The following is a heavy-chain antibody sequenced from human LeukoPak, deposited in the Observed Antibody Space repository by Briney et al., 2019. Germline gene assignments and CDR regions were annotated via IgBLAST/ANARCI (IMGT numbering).Heavy chain of an antibody. CDR3: ARSDLAEKDYYGMDV. V-gene: IGHV4-31*03. J-gene: IGHJ6*02. CDR1: GGSISSGGDY. CDR2: IYYSGST. Sequence: SETLSLTCTVSGGSISSGGDYCSWIRQHPGKGLEWIGYIYYSGSTYYNPSLKSRVTISVDTSKNQFSLKLSSVTAADTAVYYCARSDLAEKDYYGMDVWGQGTTVTVSS.